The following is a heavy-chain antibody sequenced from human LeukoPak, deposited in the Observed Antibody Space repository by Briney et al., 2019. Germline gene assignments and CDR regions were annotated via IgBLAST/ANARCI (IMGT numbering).Heavy chain of an antibody. V-gene: IGHV1-2*02. CDR3: ARVYLGVYYYGSSGYSHLDY. CDR1: GYTFTDYY. Sequence: ASVKVSCKASGYTFTDYYMHWVRQAPGQGLEWMGWINPNSGGTNYAQKFQGRVTMTRDTSISTAYMVLSRLRSDDTAVYYCARVYLGVYYYGSSGYSHLDYWGQGTLVTVSS. D-gene: IGHD3-22*01. CDR2: INPNSGGT. J-gene: IGHJ4*02.